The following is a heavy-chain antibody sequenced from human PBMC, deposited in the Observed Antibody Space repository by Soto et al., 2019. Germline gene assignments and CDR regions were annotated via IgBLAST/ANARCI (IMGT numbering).Heavy chain of an antibody. J-gene: IGHJ6*02. CDR1: GGTFSSYT. V-gene: IGHV1-69*02. CDR2: IIPILGIA. CDR3: ARSSGSTYYGMDV. Sequence: QVQLVQSGAEVKKPGSSVKVSCKASGGTFSSYTISWVRQAPGQGLEWMGRIIPILGIANYAQKFQGRVTITADKSTSTAYMELSSLRSEDTAVYYCARSSGSTYYGMDVWVQGTTVTVSS.